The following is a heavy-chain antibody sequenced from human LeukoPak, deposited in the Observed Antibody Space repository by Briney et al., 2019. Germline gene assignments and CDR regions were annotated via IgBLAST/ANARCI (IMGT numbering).Heavy chain of an antibody. Sequence: GGSLRLSCAASGFTFSSYAMHGVRQAPGKGLEYVSAISSNGGSTYYANSVKGRFTISRDNSKNTLYLQMGSLRAEDMAVYYCARAMVLGVINNWFDPWGQGTLVTVSS. J-gene: IGHJ5*02. CDR2: ISSNGGST. V-gene: IGHV3-64*01. CDR1: GFTFSSYA. D-gene: IGHD3-10*01. CDR3: ARAMVLGVINNWFDP.